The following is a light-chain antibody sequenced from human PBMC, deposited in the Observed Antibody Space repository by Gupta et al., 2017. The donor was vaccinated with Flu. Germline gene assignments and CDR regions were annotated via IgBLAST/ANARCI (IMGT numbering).Light chain of an antibody. J-gene: IGLJ2*01. Sequence: SPGKTTSITCSGDRLGNKYVCWYQQGPGQSPVLVIYKDDKRPSGIPERFSGSNSGTTATLTISGTQAMDEADYYWQACDGTTVVFGGGTKLTVL. CDR2: KDD. V-gene: IGLV3-1*01. CDR3: QACDGTTVV. CDR1: RLGNKY.